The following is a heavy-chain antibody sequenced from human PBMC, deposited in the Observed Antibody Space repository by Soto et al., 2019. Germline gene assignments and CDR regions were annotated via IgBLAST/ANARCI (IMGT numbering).Heavy chain of an antibody. CDR1: GFIFTSYH. Sequence: QLVQSGAAVRMPGATVKISCKASGFIFTSYHVHWVRQAPGQGLEWVGVINPNGGSTMYAEKLQDRISMPKDKSTRSFFLEMLNLRYDDTAIYYCARRGGSAADTTTLDGDLFYQYGMDVWGQGTTVTLSS. CDR2: INPNGGST. V-gene: IGHV1-46*04. CDR3: ARRGGSAADTTTLDGDLFYQYGMDV. D-gene: IGHD3-10*01. J-gene: IGHJ6*02.